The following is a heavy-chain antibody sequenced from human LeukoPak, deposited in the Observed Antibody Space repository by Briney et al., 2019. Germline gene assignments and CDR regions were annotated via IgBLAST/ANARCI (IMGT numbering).Heavy chain of an antibody. D-gene: IGHD5-18*01. CDR3: AKDRLRGYTYGYPDY. Sequence: GGSLRLSCAASGFTFSSYWMSWVRQAPGKGLEWVAVIWYDGSTKYYTDSVKGRFTISRDNSKNTQYLQMDSLRAEDTAVYYCAKDRLRGYTYGYPDYWGQGTLVTVSS. J-gene: IGHJ4*02. CDR1: GFTFSSYW. CDR2: IWYDGSTK. V-gene: IGHV3-33*06.